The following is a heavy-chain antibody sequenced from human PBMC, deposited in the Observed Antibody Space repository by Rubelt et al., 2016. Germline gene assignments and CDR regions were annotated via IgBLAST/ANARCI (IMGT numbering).Heavy chain of an antibody. CDR2: IYYRGST. CDR1: GGSISSSSYS. V-gene: IGHV4-39*07. CDR3: ARDPRAGTTSFDY. J-gene: IGHJ4*02. D-gene: IGHD1-7*01. Sequence: QLQLQESGPGLVKPSETLSLTCTVSGGSISSSSYSWGWIRQPPGKGLEWIGSIYYRGSTYYNPSLKSRGAISVDTSKNHSSLKLSAVSAADAAVYYCARDPRAGTTSFDYGGQGTLVTVSS.